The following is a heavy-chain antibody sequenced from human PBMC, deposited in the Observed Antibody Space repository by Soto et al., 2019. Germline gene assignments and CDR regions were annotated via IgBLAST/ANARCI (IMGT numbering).Heavy chain of an antibody. J-gene: IGHJ4*02. D-gene: IGHD2-21*02. V-gene: IGHV3-33*01. CDR3: ARAPGDYYLGCGDY. Sequence: QVQLVESGGGVVQPGRSLRLSCAASGFTFSSYGMHWVRQAPGKGLEWVAVIWYDGSNKYYADSVKGRFTISRDNSKNTLYLQMNSLRAEDTAVYYCARAPGDYYLGCGDYWGQGTLVTVSS. CDR2: IWYDGSNK. CDR1: GFTFSSYG.